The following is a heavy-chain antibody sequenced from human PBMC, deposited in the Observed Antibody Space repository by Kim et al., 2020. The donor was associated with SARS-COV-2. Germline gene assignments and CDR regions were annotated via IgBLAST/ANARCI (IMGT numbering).Heavy chain of an antibody. CDR2: INHSGST. V-gene: IGHV4-34*01. CDR1: GGSFSGYY. J-gene: IGHJ4*02. D-gene: IGHD6-13*01. Sequence: SETLSLTCAVYGGSFSGYYWSWIRQPPGKGLEWIGEINHSGSTNYNPSLKSRVTISVDTSKNQFSLKLSSVTAADTAVYYCARDRGIAAAGLGGYFDYWGQGALVTVSS. CDR3: ARDRGIAAAGLGGYFDY.